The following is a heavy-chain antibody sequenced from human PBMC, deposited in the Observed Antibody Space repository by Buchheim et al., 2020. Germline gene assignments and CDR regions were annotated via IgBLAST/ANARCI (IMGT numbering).Heavy chain of an antibody. D-gene: IGHD6-13*01. V-gene: IGHV1-58*01. CDR2: IVVGSGNT. J-gene: IGHJ6*03. CDR1: GFTFTSSA. CDR3: AAGVAEPHYYYYYYMDV. Sequence: QMQLVQSGPEVKKPGTSVKVSCKASGFTFTSSAVQWVRQARGQRLEWIGWIVVGSGNTNYAQKFQERVTITRDLSTSTAYMELSSLRSEDTAVYYCAAGVAEPHYYYYYYMDVWGKGTT.